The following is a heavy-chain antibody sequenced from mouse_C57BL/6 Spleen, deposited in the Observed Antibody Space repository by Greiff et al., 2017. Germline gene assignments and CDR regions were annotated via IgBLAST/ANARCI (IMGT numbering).Heavy chain of an antibody. CDR3: VRSAQAGDSDY. CDR1: GFSFNTYA. D-gene: IGHD3-2*02. V-gene: IGHV10-1*01. J-gene: IGHJ2*01. Sequence: EVKLMESGGGLVQPKGSLKLSCAASGFSFNTYAMNWVRQAPGKGLEWVARIRSKSNNYATYYADSVKDRFTISRDDSESMLYLQMNNLKTEDTAMYYCVRSAQAGDSDYWGQGTTLTVSS. CDR2: IRSKSNNYAT.